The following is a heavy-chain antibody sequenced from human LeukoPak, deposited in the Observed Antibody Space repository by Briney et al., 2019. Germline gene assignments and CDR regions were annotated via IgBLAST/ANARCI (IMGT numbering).Heavy chain of an antibody. J-gene: IGHJ4*02. CDR2: ISSNGDNT. Sequence: HPGGSLRLSCSVYGFTFRTYVMHWVRQAPGKGLEYVSAISSNGDNTYYADSVKGRFTISRDNSKNTLYLQMSSLRADDTAVYYCVRGTGYWGQGTLVTVSS. CDR1: GFTFRTYV. CDR3: VRGTGY. V-gene: IGHV3-64D*06.